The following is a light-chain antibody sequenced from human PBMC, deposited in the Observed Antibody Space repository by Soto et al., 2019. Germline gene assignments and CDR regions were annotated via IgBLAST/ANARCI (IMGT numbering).Light chain of an antibody. CDR1: RSVARY. Sequence: EIVLMQSPGTLSLSPGERATLSCRASRSVARYLAWYQQKRGQAPRLLIYGASSRATGIPARFSGSGSGTDFTLTISRLEPEDFAVYYCQQYGTSVRTFGLGTKVEVK. CDR3: QQYGTSVRT. V-gene: IGKV3-20*01. J-gene: IGKJ1*01. CDR2: GAS.